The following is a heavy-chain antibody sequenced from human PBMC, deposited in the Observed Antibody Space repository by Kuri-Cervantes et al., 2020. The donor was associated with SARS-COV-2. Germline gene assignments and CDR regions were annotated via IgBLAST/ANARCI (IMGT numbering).Heavy chain of an antibody. J-gene: IGHJ4*02. CDR2: ISSSSSTI. V-gene: IGHV3-48*01. CDR3: ARVEGISLDY. Sequence: GESLKISCAASGFTFSSYSMNWVRQAPGKGLEWVSYISSSSSTIYYADSVKGRFTISRDNAKNSLYLQMNSPRAEDTAVYYCARVEGISLDYWGQGTLVTVSS. CDR1: GFTFSSYS. D-gene: IGHD3-3*01.